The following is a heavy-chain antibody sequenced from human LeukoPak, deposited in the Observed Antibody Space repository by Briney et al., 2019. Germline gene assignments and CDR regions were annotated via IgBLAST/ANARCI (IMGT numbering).Heavy chain of an antibody. J-gene: IGHJ4*02. D-gene: IGHD2-2*03. CDR2: INPNSGGT. V-gene: IGHV1-2*02. Sequence: AAVKVSCKASGYTFTGYYMHWVRQAPVQGLEWMGWINPNSGGTNYAQKFQGRVTMTRDTSISTAYMELSRLRSDDTAVYYCARASGYCSSTSCYGCDYWGQGTLVTVSS. CDR3: ARASGYCSSTSCYGCDY. CDR1: GYTFTGYY.